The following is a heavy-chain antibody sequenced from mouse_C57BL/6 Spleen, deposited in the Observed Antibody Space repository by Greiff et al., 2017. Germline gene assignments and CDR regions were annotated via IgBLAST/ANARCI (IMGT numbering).Heavy chain of an antibody. CDR1: GYTFTDYN. J-gene: IGHJ1*03. D-gene: IGHD1-1*01. Sequence: VQLQQSGPELVKPGASVKIPCKASGYTFTDYNMDWVKQSHGQSLEWIGDINPTNGGTIYNQKFKGKATLTVDKSSSTAYLELRSLTTEDTAVYYCARRSYYCDWYFDDWGTGTTVTVSS. V-gene: IGHV1-18*01. CDR2: INPTNGGT. CDR3: ARRSYYCDWYFDD.